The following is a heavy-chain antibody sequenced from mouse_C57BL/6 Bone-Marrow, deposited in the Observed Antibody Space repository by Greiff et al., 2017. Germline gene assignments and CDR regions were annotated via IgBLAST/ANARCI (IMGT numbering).Heavy chain of an antibody. CDR3: ARRDYWYFDV. J-gene: IGHJ1*03. V-gene: IGHV1-64*01. Sequence: QVQLQQPGAELVKPGASVTLSCKASGYTFTSYWMHWVKQRPGQGLEWIGMIHPNSGSTNYNEKFKSKATLTVDNSSSTAYMQLSSLTSEDSAVYYCARRDYWYFDVWGTGTTVTVSS. CDR1: GYTFTSYW. CDR2: IHPNSGST.